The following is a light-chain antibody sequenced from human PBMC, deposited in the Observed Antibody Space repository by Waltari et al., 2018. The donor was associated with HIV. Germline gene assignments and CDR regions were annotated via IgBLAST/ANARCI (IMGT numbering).Light chain of an antibody. CDR3: SSYAGSNWV. CDR1: SSDVGGYNY. J-gene: IGLJ3*02. CDR2: EVS. Sequence: QSALPQPPSASGSPGQSVTISCTGTSSDVGGYNYVSWYQQHPGKAPKFIIYEVSKRPSGVPDRFSGSKSGNTASLTFSGLQAEDEADYYCSSYAGSNWVFGGGTKLTVL. V-gene: IGLV2-8*01.